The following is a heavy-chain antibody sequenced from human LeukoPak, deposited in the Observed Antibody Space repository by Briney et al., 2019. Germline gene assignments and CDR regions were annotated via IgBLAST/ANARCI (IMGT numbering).Heavy chain of an antibody. CDR1: GYTFTSYG. CDR3: AREVWDYDSSGYYPYYLDY. V-gene: IGHV1-18*01. J-gene: IGHJ4*02. D-gene: IGHD3-22*01. Sequence: VASVKVSCKASGYTFTSYGISWVRQAPGQGLEWMGWISAYNGNTNYAQKLQGRVTMTTDTSTSTAYMELRSLRSDDTAVYYCAREVWDYDSSGYYPYYLDYWGQGTLVTVSS. CDR2: ISAYNGNT.